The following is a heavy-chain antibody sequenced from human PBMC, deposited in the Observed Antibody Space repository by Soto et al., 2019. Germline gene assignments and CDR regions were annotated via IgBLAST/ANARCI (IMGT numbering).Heavy chain of an antibody. Sequence: PGGSLRLSCAASGFTFSSYGIHWVRQAPGKGLEWVAVISYDGSNKYYADSVMARCTISRDNSKNALYRPLNSPRPEDTAAYYCARDALAGPFDYWGQGTLVTVSS. J-gene: IGHJ4*02. CDR3: ARDALAGPFDY. CDR2: ISYDGSNK. CDR1: GFTFSSYG. D-gene: IGHD6-19*01. V-gene: IGHV3-30*03.